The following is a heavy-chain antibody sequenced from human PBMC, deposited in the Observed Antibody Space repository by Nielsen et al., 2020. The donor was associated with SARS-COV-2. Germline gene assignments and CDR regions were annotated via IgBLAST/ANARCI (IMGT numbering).Heavy chain of an antibody. CDR2: IRSRRYGGTT. CDR1: GFTFGDYA. D-gene: IGHD1-26*01. Sequence: SCTTSGFTFGDYAMSWVRQAPGKGLEWVGFIRSRRYGGTTEYAASVKGRFTISRDDSKSIAYLQMNSLKTEDTAVYYCTRGPRRVVGATIDYWGQGTLVTVSS. J-gene: IGHJ4*02. V-gene: IGHV3-49*04. CDR3: TRGPRRVVGATIDY.